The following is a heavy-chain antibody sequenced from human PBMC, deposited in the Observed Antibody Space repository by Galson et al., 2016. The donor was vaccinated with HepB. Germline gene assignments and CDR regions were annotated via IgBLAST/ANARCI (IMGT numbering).Heavy chain of an antibody. Sequence: QSGAEVKKPGESLRISCRASGYSFGSYWISWVRQKPGKGLEWMGRYDPGDSHTGYSPSFQGHVTLSGDKSTGTAYLQWSSLKASDTAIYYCARHDYKGLAPWGQGTLVTVSP. CDR2: YDPGDSHT. CDR3: ARHDYKGLAP. CDR1: GYSFGSYW. J-gene: IGHJ5*02. D-gene: IGHD4-11*01. V-gene: IGHV5-10-1*01.